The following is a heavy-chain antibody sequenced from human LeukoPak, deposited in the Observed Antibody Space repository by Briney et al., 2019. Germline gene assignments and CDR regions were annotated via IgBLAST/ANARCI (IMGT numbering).Heavy chain of an antibody. D-gene: IGHD3-22*01. V-gene: IGHV4-34*01. J-gene: IGHJ4*02. Sequence: SETLSLTCAVYGESFSGYYWSWIRQPPGKGLEWIGEINHSGSTNYNPSLKSRVTISVDTSKNQFSLKLSSVTAADTAVYYCARGYIRKYYYDSSGYYYWGQGTLVTVSS. CDR2: INHSGST. CDR3: ARGYIRKYYYDSSGYYY. CDR1: GESFSGYY.